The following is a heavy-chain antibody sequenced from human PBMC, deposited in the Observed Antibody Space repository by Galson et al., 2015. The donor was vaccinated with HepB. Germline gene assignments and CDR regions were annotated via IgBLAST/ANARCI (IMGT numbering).Heavy chain of an antibody. J-gene: IGHJ5*02. D-gene: IGHD3/OR15-3a*01. CDR2: IRSSSSPI. Sequence: SLRLSCAASGFTFSSYSMNWVRQAPGKGLEWVSYIRSSSSPIYYADSVKGRFTISRDNAKNSLYLQMNSLRAEDTAVYYCAREGLVGWFDPWGQGTLVTVSS. CDR3: AREGLVGWFDP. CDR1: GFTFSSYS. V-gene: IGHV3-48*01.